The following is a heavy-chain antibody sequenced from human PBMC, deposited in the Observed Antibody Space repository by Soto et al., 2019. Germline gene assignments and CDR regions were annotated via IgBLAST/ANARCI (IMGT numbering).Heavy chain of an antibody. CDR1: GFTFSDSA. Sequence: GSLRLSCAASGFTFSDSAMHWVRQASGKGLEWVGRIRIKVNNYATAYAASVEGRFTISRDDSNNVAYLQMNSLKTEDTGVYYCTRTDYGGYSPTGRFDPWGQGT. J-gene: IGHJ5*02. CDR3: TRTDYGGYSPTGRFDP. D-gene: IGHD4-17*01. V-gene: IGHV3-73*01. CDR2: IRIKVNNYAT.